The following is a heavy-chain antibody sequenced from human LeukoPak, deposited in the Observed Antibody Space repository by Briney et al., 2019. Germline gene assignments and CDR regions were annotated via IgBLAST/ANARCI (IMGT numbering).Heavy chain of an antibody. J-gene: IGHJ4*02. D-gene: IGHD2-15*01. Sequence: PSETLSLTCAVYGGSFSGYYWSWIRQPPGKGLEWIGEINHSGSTNYSPSLKSRVTISVDTSKNQFSLKLSSVTAADTAVYYSARGQEDIVVVVAAHNSYYFDYWGQGTLVTVSS. CDR3: ARGQEDIVVVVAAHNSYYFDY. CDR2: INHSGST. V-gene: IGHV4-34*01. CDR1: GGSFSGYY.